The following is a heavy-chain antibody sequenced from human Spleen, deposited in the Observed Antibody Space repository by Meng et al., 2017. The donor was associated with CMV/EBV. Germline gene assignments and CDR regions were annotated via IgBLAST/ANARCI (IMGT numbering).Heavy chain of an antibody. V-gene: IGHV1-2*02. CDR3: ARDRARAAAHRRSDYYYYGMDV. D-gene: IGHD6-13*01. Sequence: SVKVSCKASGGTFSSYAISWVRQAPGQGLEWMGWINPNSGGTNYAQKFQGRVTMTRDTSISTAYMELSRLRSDDTAVYYCARDRARAAAHRRSDYYYYGMDVWGQGTTVTVSS. CDR2: INPNSGGT. CDR1: GGTFSSYA. J-gene: IGHJ6*02.